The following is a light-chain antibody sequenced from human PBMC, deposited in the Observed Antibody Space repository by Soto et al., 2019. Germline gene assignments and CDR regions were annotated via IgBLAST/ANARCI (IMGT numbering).Light chain of an antibody. CDR3: QQYGSSPPWT. V-gene: IGKV3-20*01. CDR1: QSVSSSY. J-gene: IGKJ1*01. Sequence: EIVLTQSPGTLSLSPGERATLSCRASQSVSSSYLAWYQQKPGQSPSLLIYGASSRATAIPDRFSGSGSGTDFTLPISSLEPEDFAVYYCQQYGSSPPWTFGQGTKVDIK. CDR2: GAS.